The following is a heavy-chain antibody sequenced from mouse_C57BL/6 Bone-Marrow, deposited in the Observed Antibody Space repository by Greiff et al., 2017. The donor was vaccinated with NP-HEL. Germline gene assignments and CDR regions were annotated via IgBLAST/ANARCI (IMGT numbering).Heavy chain of an antibody. Sequence: EVKLQESGGDLVKPGGSLKLSCAASGFTFSSYGMSWVRQTPDKRLEWVATISSGGSYTYYPDSVKGRFTISRDNAKNTLYLQMSSLKSEDTAMYYCARWLRYFDYWGQGTTLTVSS. CDR3: ARWLRYFDY. D-gene: IGHD2-2*01. J-gene: IGHJ2*01. CDR2: ISSGGSYT. V-gene: IGHV5-6*01. CDR1: GFTFSSYG.